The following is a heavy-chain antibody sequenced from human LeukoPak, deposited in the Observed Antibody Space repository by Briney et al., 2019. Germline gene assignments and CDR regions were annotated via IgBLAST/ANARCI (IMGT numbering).Heavy chain of an antibody. V-gene: IGHV3-33*06. CDR3: AKDGHCSGGTCYPFYMAV. D-gene: IGHD2-15*01. CDR1: GFSLSLYG. Sequence: GGSLRLSCTPSGFSLSLYGIHWVRQAPGKGLEWVAVIWSDGSKEYYVASVKGRFTISRDTSKNMLYLQMNSLRGDDTAVYYCAKDGHCSGGTCYPFYMAVWGKGTTVTVSS. CDR2: IWSDGSKE. J-gene: IGHJ6*03.